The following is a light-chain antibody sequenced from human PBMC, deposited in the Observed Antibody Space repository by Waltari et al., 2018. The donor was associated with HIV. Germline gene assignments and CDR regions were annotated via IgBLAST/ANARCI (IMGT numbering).Light chain of an antibody. Sequence: QSALTQPASVSGSPGQSITISCAGGSTDVGVYNYVSWYQQYPGKVPKVVIFDVTERPSGVSYRFSCSKSGNTASLTISGLHAEDEADYYCCSFAGTNTWVFGGGTRLTV. CDR2: DVT. CDR3: CSFAGTNTWV. J-gene: IGLJ3*02. CDR1: STDVGVYNY. V-gene: IGLV2-23*02.